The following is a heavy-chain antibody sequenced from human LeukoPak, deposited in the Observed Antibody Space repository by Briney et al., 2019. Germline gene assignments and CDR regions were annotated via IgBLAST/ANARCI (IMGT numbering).Heavy chain of an antibody. CDR1: GGSFSGYY. Sequence: SETLSLTCAVYGGSFSGYYWSWIRQTPGKGLEWIGEINHSGSTNYNPSLKSRVTISVDTSKNQFSLKLSSVTAADTAVYYCARGPAITYYYGSGKFDPWGQGTLVTVSS. J-gene: IGHJ5*02. CDR2: INHSGST. V-gene: IGHV4-34*01. CDR3: ARGPAITYYYGSGKFDP. D-gene: IGHD3-10*01.